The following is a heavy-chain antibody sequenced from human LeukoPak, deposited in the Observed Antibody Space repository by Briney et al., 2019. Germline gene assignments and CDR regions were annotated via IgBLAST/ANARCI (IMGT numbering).Heavy chain of an antibody. CDR2: ISSNGGST. J-gene: IGHJ4*02. CDR3: ARYSGTYYGIDY. V-gene: IGHV3-64*01. Sequence: GGSLRLSCAASGFTFSSYSMHWVRQAPGKGLEYVSAISSNGGSTYFANSVKGRFTISRDNSKNTLYLQLGSLRPEDMAVYYCARYSGTYYGIDYWGQGTLVTVSS. CDR1: GFTFSSYS. D-gene: IGHD1-26*01.